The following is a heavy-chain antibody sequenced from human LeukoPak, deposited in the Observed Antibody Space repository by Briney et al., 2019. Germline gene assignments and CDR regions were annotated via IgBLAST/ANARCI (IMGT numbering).Heavy chain of an antibody. CDR1: GFTFSSYA. J-gene: IGHJ4*02. V-gene: IGHV3-30-3*02. D-gene: IGHD1-26*01. CDR3: AKSVSPGGYVGSLYFFDD. CDR2: ISYDGSNK. Sequence: GGSLRLSCAASGFTFSSYAMHWVRQAPGKGLEWVAVISYDGSNKYYADSVKGRFTISRDNSKNTLYLQMNSLRAEDTAIYYYAKSVSPGGYVGSLYFFDDWGQGTLVTVSS.